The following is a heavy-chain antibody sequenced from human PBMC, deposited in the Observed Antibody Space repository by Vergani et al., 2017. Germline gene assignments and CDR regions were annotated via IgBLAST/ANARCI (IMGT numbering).Heavy chain of an antibody. CDR2: IYNSGST. CDR3: ASQDDHNGNPGAFDI. Sequence: QVQLQESGPGLLKPSQTLSLTCTVSGGSLSSGSYYWSWVHQRPGKGLELIGYIYNSGSTYYNPSLKSRVTISVDASKNQFSLKLSSVTAADTAVYYCASQDDHNGNPGAFDIWGQGTKVTVSS. V-gene: IGHV4-31*03. J-gene: IGHJ3*02. CDR1: GGSLSSGSYY. D-gene: IGHD4-23*01.